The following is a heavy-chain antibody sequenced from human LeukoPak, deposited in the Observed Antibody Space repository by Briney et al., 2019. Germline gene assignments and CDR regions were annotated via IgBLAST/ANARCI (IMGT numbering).Heavy chain of an antibody. CDR2: IYYSGST. V-gene: IGHV4-31*03. Sequence: PSETLSLTCTVSGGSISSGGYYWSWIRQHPGKGLEWIGYIYYSGSTYYNPSLKSRVTISVDTSKNQFSLKLSSVTAADTAVYYCARRSGYSYGINYWGQGTLVTVSS. D-gene: IGHD5-18*01. J-gene: IGHJ4*02. CDR1: GGSISSGGYY. CDR3: ARRSGYSYGINY.